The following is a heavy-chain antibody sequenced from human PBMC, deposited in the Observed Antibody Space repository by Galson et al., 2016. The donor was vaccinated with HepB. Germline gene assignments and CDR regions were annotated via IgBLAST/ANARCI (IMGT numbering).Heavy chain of an antibody. CDR3: ARDIFPKDILTGYYGGSEY. Sequence: SVKVSCKASGYTFTSYYMHWVRQAPGQGLEWMGIINPSGGSTSYAQKFQGRVTMTRDTSTRTVYMELSSLRSEDTAVSYCARDIFPKDILTGYYGGSEYWGQGTLVTVSS. CDR2: INPSGGST. CDR1: GYTFTSYY. D-gene: IGHD3-9*01. V-gene: IGHV1-46*01. J-gene: IGHJ4*02.